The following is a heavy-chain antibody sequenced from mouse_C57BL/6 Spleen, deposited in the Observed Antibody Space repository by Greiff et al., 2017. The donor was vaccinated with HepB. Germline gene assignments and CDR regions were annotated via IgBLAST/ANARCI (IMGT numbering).Heavy chain of an antibody. V-gene: IGHV5-4*03. D-gene: IGHD2-4*01. CDR3: ARGRDYEV. CDR2: ISDGGSYT. J-gene: IGHJ1*03. CDR1: GFTFSSYA. Sequence: DVMLVESGGGLVKPGGSLKLSCAASGFTFSSYAMSWVRQTPEKRLEWVATISDGGSYTYYPDNVKGRFTISRDNAKNNLYLQMSHLKSEDTAMYYCARGRDYEVWGTGTTVTVSS.